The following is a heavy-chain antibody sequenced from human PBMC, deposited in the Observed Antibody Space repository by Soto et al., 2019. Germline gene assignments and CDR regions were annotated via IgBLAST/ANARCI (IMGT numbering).Heavy chain of an antibody. D-gene: IGHD4-17*01. CDR3: AKDNKGGDYGVPDAFDI. J-gene: IGHJ3*02. Sequence: QVQLVESGGGVVQPGRSLRLSCAASGFTFSSYGMHWVRQAPGKGLEWVAVISYDGSNKYYADSVKGRFTISRDNSKNTLYLQMNSLRAEDTAVYYCAKDNKGGDYGVPDAFDIWGQGTMVIVST. CDR2: ISYDGSNK. V-gene: IGHV3-30*18. CDR1: GFTFSSYG.